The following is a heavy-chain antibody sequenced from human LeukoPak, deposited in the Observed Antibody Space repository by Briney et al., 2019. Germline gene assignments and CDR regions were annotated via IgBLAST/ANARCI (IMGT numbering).Heavy chain of an antibody. CDR1: GYTFTSYA. CDR3: ARGHLWFEELWPSDY. D-gene: IGHD3-10*01. V-gene: IGHV1-3*01. J-gene: IGHJ4*02. Sequence: ASVKVSCKASGYTFTSYAMHWVRQAPGQRLEWMGWINAGNGNTKYSQKFQGRVTITRDTSASTAYMELSSLRSEDTAVYYCARGHLWFEELWPSDYWGQGTLVTVSS. CDR2: INAGNGNT.